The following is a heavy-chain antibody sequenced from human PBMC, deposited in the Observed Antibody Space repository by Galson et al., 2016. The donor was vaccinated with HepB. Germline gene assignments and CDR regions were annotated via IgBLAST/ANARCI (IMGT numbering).Heavy chain of an antibody. J-gene: IGHJ4*02. V-gene: IGHV4-38-2*02. CDR1: GYSITSGYF. D-gene: IGHD3-10*01. CDR2: MYHSGTT. Sequence: ETLSPTCIVSGYSITSGYFWGWIRQPPGKGLEWIGSMYHSGTTYYNPSLKSRVTISVDTSKNQISLKLNSVTATDTAVYYCVRLWFAERTFEYWGQGTLVTVPS. CDR3: VRLWFAERTFEY.